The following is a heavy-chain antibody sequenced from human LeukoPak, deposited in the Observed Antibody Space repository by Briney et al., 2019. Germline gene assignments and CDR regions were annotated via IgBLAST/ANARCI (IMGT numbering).Heavy chain of an antibody. V-gene: IGHV4-59*12. CDR1: GGSLNNYY. Sequence: PSETLSLTCTVSGGSLNNYYWTWIRQPPGKGLEWIGYVYYIGNTNYNPSLKSRVTISLDTSKNQFSLILTSLTAADTAVYYCAKASGSYDNWFDPWGQGTLVTVSS. J-gene: IGHJ5*02. CDR2: VYYIGNT. D-gene: IGHD1-26*01. CDR3: AKASGSYDNWFDP.